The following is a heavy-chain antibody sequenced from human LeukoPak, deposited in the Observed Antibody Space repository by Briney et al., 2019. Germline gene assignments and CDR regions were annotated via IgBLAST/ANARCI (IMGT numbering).Heavy chain of an antibody. CDR1: GFTFSSYA. Sequence: GGSLRLSCAASGFTFSSYAMSWVRQAPGKGLEWVSYISSSGSTIYYADSVKGRFTISRDNAKNSLYLQMNSLRAEDTAVYYCARDQSSITMVRGAFDYWGQGTLVTVSS. V-gene: IGHV3-48*04. CDR2: ISSSGSTI. CDR3: ARDQSSITMVRGAFDY. D-gene: IGHD3-10*01. J-gene: IGHJ4*02.